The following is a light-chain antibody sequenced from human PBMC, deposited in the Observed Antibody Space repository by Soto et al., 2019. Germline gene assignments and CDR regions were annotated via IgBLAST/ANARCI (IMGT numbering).Light chain of an antibody. CDR1: SSNIGAGYD. V-gene: IGLV1-40*01. J-gene: IGLJ3*02. CDR3: HSSDSSLSGWV. CDR2: GNN. Sequence: QPVLTQPPSVSGAPGQRVTISCTGSSSNIGAGYDVHWYQQLPGTAPKLLIYGNNNRPSGVPYRFSGSKSGTSASLAITGLQADDEADYYCHSSDSSLSGWVYGGGTQLTVL.